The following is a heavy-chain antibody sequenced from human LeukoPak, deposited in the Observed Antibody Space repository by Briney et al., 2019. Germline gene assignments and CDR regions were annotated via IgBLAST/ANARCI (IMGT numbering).Heavy chain of an antibody. CDR3: AREYCSGGSCYSPY. CDR2: IYSGGST. V-gene: IGHV3-53*04. CDR1: GFTVSSNY. D-gene: IGHD2-15*01. Sequence: GGSLRLSCAASGFTVSSNYMSWVRQAPGKGLEWVSVIYSGGSTYYADSVKGRFTISRHNSKNTLYLQMNSLRAEDTAVYYCAREYCSGGSCYSPYWGQGTLVTVSS. J-gene: IGHJ4*02.